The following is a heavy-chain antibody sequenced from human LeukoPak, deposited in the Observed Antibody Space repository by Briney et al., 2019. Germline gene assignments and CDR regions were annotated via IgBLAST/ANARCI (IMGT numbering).Heavy chain of an antibody. D-gene: IGHD6-19*01. CDR2: INPSGGST. J-gene: IGHJ4*02. V-gene: IGHV1-46*02. CDR3: ARQGTYSSAIGMGY. CDR1: GYTFNNHY. Sequence: ASVKVSCKASGYTFNNHYMYWVRQAPGQGLEWMGVINPSGGSTSYAQKFQGRVTMTRDTSTRTVYMEVSSLRSEDTAVYYCARQGTYSSAIGMGYWGQGTLVTVSS.